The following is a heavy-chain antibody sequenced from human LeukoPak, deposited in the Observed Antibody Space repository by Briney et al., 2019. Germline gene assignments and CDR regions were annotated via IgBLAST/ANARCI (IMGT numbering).Heavy chain of an antibody. CDR3: AKARYDFWSGFQTPYYMDV. Sequence: PGGSLRLSCAASGFTFSSYSMNWVRQAPGKGLEWVSAISGSGGSTYYADSVKGRFTISRDNSKNTLYLQMNSLRAEDTAVYYCAKARYDFWSGFQTPYYMDVWGKGTTVTVPS. CDR1: GFTFSSYS. D-gene: IGHD3-3*01. J-gene: IGHJ6*03. V-gene: IGHV3-23*01. CDR2: ISGSGGST.